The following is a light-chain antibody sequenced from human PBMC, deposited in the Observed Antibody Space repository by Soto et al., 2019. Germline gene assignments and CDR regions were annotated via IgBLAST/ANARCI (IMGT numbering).Light chain of an antibody. V-gene: IGKV1-39*01. CDR3: QQAFSTPPVT. CDR1: QSITFY. Sequence: DIQMTQSPSSLSASVGDRVTITCRASQSITFYLNWYQQKPGKAPKLLIYAASSLQSGVPSRFSGSGSGTDFTLTISSLQPEDFATYYCQQAFSTPPVTFGGGTKVEIK. J-gene: IGKJ4*01. CDR2: AAS.